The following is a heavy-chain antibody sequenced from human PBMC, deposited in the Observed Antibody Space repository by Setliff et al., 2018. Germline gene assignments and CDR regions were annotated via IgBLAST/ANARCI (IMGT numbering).Heavy chain of an antibody. CDR3: ASALIRRVAVAGKSQFDY. CDR1: GGFSTHA. J-gene: IGHJ4*01. V-gene: IGHV1-69*05. D-gene: IGHD6-19*01. CDR2: IIPILGTT. Sequence: SVKVSCKASGGFSTHAISWVRQVPGQGLEWMGGIIPILGTTDYAQNFQGRVTITTDESTSSAYLEMSNLRSEDTAVYYCASALIRRVAVAGKSQFDYRGQGTLGTVSS.